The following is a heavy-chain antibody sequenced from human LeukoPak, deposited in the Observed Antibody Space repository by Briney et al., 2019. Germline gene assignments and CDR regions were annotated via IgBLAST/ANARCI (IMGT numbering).Heavy chain of an antibody. V-gene: IGHV3-66*01. Sequence: GRSLRLSCAASGFTFDDYAMHWVRQAPGKGLEWVSVIYSGGSTYYADSVKGRFTISRDNSKNTLYLQMNSLRAEDTAVYYCARDVPGIHWGQGTLVTVSS. CDR1: GFTFDDYA. CDR2: IYSGGST. J-gene: IGHJ4*02. CDR3: ARDVPGIH. D-gene: IGHD6-13*01.